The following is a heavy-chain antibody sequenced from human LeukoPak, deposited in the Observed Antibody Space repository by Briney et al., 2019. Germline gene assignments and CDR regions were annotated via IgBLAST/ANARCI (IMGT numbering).Heavy chain of an antibody. Sequence: GGSLRLSCAASGFTFSSYWMGWVRQAPGKGLEWVANIQQDGSEKYYVDSVKGRFTISRDNAKNSLSLQMNTLRAEDTAVYYCASRYCSGGSCYCDGYWGQGTLVTVSS. CDR3: ASRYCSGGSCYCDGY. D-gene: IGHD2-15*01. J-gene: IGHJ4*02. CDR1: GFTFSSYW. CDR2: IQQDGSEK. V-gene: IGHV3-7*01.